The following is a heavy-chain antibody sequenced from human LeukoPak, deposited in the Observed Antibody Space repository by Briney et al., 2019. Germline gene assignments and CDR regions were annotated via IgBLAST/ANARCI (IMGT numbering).Heavy chain of an antibody. Sequence: GGSLRLSCAASGFMFSGYSMNWVRQAPGKGLEWVSYIRSSGTTISYADSVKGRFTISRDNAKNSLYLQMNSLRAEDTAIYYCARGSCTGAFCYLSERHWFDPWGQGTPVTVSS. CDR1: GFMFSGYS. CDR3: ARGSCTGAFCYLSERHWFDP. D-gene: IGHD2-8*02. J-gene: IGHJ5*02. CDR2: IRSSGTTI. V-gene: IGHV3-48*04.